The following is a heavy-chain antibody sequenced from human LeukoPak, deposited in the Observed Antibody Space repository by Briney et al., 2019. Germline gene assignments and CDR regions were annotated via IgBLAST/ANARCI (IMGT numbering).Heavy chain of an antibody. D-gene: IGHD1-26*01. CDR1: GFTFDDYA. J-gene: IGHJ6*03. V-gene: IGHV3-9*03. CDR3: AKASGSYDYYYMDV. CDR2: ISWNSGSI. Sequence: PGGSLRLSCAASGFTFDDYAMHWVPQVPGKGLEGGSGISWNSGSIGYALSVKGRFTISRDNAKNSMYLQMNSLRAEAMALYYCAKASGSYDYYYMDVWGKGTTVTVSS.